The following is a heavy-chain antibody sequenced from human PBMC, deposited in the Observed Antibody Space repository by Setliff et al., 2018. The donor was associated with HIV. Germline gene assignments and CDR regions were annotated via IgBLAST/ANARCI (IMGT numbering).Heavy chain of an antibody. CDR1: GYSINSGYY. CDR3: ARDPGYFDWLRSYRHYYGMDV. D-gene: IGHD3-9*01. CDR2: IYHSGNT. J-gene: IGHJ6*02. Sequence: PSETLSLTCAVSGYSINSGYYWGWIRQPPGKGLEWIGNIYHSGNTYYNPSLKSRVTISVDTSKNQFSLKLSSVTAADTAVYFCARDPGYFDWLRSYRHYYGMDVWGQGTMVTVSS. V-gene: IGHV4-38-2*02.